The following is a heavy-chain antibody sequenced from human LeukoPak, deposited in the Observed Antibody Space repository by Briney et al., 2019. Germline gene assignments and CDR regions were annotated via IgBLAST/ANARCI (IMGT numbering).Heavy chain of an antibody. J-gene: IGHJ6*02. CDR3: ATYTHGVAGDV. D-gene: IGHD3-16*01. Sequence: GGSLRLSCAASGFTFSSYAMSWVRQAPGKGLEWVANMNQDGSAKGYADSVKGRFTISRDNARNSLYLQMSSLRPEDTAVYYCATYTHGVAGDVWGQGTTVTVSS. CDR1: GFTFSSYA. V-gene: IGHV3-7*01. CDR2: MNQDGSAK.